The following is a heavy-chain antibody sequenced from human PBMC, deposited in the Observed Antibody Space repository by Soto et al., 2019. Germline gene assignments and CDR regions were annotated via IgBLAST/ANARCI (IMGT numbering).Heavy chain of an antibody. CDR1: GYTFTRYT. D-gene: IGHD2-15*01. J-gene: IGHJ5*02. Sequence: ASVKVSCKASGYTFTRYTMNFVRQAPGQRLEWMGWINPDNGNTKSSQKFQDRVIITRDTSASTAYMDLSSLRSEDTAVYYCARGIATGQLDPWGQGTLVTVSS. CDR3: ARGIATGQLDP. V-gene: IGHV1-3*01. CDR2: INPDNGNT.